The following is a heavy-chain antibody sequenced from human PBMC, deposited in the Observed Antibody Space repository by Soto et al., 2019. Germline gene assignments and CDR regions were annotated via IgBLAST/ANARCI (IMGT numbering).Heavy chain of an antibody. Sequence: PGGSLRLSCAASGFTFSSYSMNWVRQAPGKGLEWVAVIAYDGSNKYYADSVKGRLTISRDNSKNTLYLQMSSLRTEDTAVYYCARVEYSYGAPFLDYWGQGTLVTVSS. V-gene: IGHV3-30*03. CDR1: GFTFSSYS. J-gene: IGHJ4*01. CDR3: ARVEYSYGAPFLDY. D-gene: IGHD5-18*01. CDR2: IAYDGSNK.